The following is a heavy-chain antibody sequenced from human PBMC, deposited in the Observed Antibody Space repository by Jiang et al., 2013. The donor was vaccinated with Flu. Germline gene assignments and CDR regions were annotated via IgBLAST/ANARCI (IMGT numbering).Heavy chain of an antibody. D-gene: IGHD3-16*01. V-gene: IGHV1-46*01. CDR2: IDPSGGST. J-gene: IGHJ4*02. Sequence: EVKKPGASVKVSCKASGYIFSSYYIHGCDRPPGQGLEWMGVIDPSGGSTTYAQKFQGRVTMTRDTATSTVYMEMSSLKSEDTAVYFCTRDLARHKDYWGQGTLVTVSS. CDR3: TRDLARHKDY. CDR1: GYIFSSYY.